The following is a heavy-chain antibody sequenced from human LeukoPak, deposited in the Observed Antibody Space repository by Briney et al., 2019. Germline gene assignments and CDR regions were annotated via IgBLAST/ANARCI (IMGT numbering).Heavy chain of an antibody. CDR1: GYTFTGCY. D-gene: IGHD3-22*01. Sequence: GASVKVSCKASGYTFTGCYMHWVRQAPGQGLEWMGRINPNSGGTNYAQKFQGRVTMTRDTSISTAYMELSRLRSDDTAVYYCARIRSYDSSGYLVYWGQGTLVTVSS. V-gene: IGHV1-2*06. CDR3: ARIRSYDSSGYLVY. CDR2: INPNSGGT. J-gene: IGHJ4*02.